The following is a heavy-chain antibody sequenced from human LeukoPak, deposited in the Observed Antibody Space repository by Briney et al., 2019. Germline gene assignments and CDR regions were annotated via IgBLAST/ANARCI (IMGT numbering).Heavy chain of an antibody. J-gene: IGHJ4*02. CDR3: AKDGGLWVSAHWGDS. Sequence: GGSLRLSCAASGFTFSTYGMHWVRQAPGKGLEWVTVIWYDGSNKYYADSVKGRFTVSRDNSKNTLFLQMNSLRAEDTAVYYCAKDGGLWVSAHWGDSWGRGTLVTVSS. CDR1: GFTFSTYG. V-gene: IGHV3-33*06. D-gene: IGHD7-27*01. CDR2: IWYDGSNK.